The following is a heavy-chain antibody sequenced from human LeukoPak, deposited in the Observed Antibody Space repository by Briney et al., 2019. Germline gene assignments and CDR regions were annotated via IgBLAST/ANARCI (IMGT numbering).Heavy chain of an antibody. Sequence: PGGSLRLSCAASGFTFSNAWMSWVRQAPGKGLEWVSAISGSGGSTYYADSVKGRFTISRDNSKNTLYLQMNSLRAEDTAVYYCAKEVWSDSLGYWGQGTLVTVSS. CDR1: GFTFSNAW. D-gene: IGHD1-1*01. J-gene: IGHJ4*02. CDR2: ISGSGGST. CDR3: AKEVWSDSLGY. V-gene: IGHV3-23*01.